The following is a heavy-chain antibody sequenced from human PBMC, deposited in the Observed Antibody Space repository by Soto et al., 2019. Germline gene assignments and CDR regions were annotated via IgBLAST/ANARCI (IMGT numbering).Heavy chain of an antibody. CDR3: AKDRASSWEGPS. Sequence: CAASGFTFSSYSMNWVRQAPGKRLEWVSAISGSGGWTYYAYSWKVLCTIPIDNSKNTVYQQMSSLRAEDTAVYYCAKDRASSWEGPSWGQRTLVPVSS. CDR1: GFTFSSYS. V-gene: IGHV3-23*01. D-gene: IGHD6-13*01. CDR2: ISGSGGWT. J-gene: IGHJ4*02.